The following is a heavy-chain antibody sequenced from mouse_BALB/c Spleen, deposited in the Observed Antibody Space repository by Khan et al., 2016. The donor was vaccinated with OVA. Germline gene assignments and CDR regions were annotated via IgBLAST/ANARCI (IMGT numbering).Heavy chain of an antibody. D-gene: IGHD2-3*01. V-gene: IGHV3-2*02. Sequence: EVQLQESGPGLVKPSQSLSLTCTVTGYSITSDYAWNWIRQFPGNKLEWMGYINYSGSANYNPALKSRISINRDTSKNQFFLQLNSVTTADSATYYCARDGSQYNYAMDYWGQGTSVTVSS. J-gene: IGHJ4*01. CDR3: ARDGSQYNYAMDY. CDR2: INYSGSA. CDR1: GYSITSDYA.